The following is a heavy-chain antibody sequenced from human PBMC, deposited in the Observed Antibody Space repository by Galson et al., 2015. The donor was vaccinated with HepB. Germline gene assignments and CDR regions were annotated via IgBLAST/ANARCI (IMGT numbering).Heavy chain of an antibody. V-gene: IGHV3-9*01. CDR1: GFTFDDYA. D-gene: IGHD3-22*01. CDR3: AIASSSYESTGNGVACDV. CDR2: VNWKSGNI. Sequence: SLRLSCAPSGFTFDDYAMHWVRQAPGKGLEWVSGVNWKSGNIGYADSVKGRFTISRDNAKTSLYLQMNSLRAEDTALYYCAIASSSYESTGNGVACDVWGQGTMVTVSS. J-gene: IGHJ3*01.